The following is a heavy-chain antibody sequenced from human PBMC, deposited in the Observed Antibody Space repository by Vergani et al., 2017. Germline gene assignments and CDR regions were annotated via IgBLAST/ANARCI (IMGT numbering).Heavy chain of an antibody. D-gene: IGHD3-9*01. J-gene: IGHJ3*01. CDR1: GFSLTTGGEG. CDR3: GQRLVYFDWYGACYG. V-gene: IGHV2-5*01. Sequence: QITLRESGPTLVKPPQTLTLTCTFSGFSLTTGGEGVGWIRQPPGRALEWLAFVYWNDDERFSPSLKSRVTITQGTSKNEVILTMATIDPVDTATYYCGQRLVYFDWYGACYGWGRGTMVTVSS. CDR2: VYWNDDE.